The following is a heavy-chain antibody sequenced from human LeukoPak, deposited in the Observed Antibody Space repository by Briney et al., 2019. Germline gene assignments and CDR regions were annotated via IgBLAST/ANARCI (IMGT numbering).Heavy chain of an antibody. CDR3: ARGRGQPDYDSSGYFDY. CDR2: IYDSGST. Sequence: SETLSLTCTVSGGSITGYYWSWIRQPPGKGLEWIGYIYDSGSTDYKPSLKSRVTISVDTSKDQFSLKLTSVTAADTAVYYCARGRGQPDYDSSGYFDYWGQGSLVTVSS. D-gene: IGHD3-22*01. V-gene: IGHV4-59*01. J-gene: IGHJ4*02. CDR1: GGSITGYY.